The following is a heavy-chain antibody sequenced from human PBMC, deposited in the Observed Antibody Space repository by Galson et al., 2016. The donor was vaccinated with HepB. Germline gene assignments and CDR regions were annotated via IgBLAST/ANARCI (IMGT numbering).Heavy chain of an antibody. CDR1: GFTFSSYW. CDR3: ARDRTVPVVAAAGTGGWFDP. J-gene: IGHJ5*02. CDR2: INSDGSST. D-gene: IGHD6-13*01. Sequence: SLRLSCAASGFTFSSYWMHWVRQAPGKGLVWVSRINSDGSSTSYADSVKGRFTISRDNAKNTLYLQMNRLRAEDTAVYYCARDRTVPVVAAAGTGGWFDPWGQGTLVTVSS. V-gene: IGHV3-74*01.